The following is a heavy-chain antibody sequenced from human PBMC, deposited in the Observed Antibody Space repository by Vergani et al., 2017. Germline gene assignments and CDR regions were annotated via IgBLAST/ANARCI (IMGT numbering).Heavy chain of an antibody. V-gene: IGHV4-38-2*02. J-gene: IGHJ5*01. Sequence: QIQLQESGPGLVKPSETLSLTCSVSGYSISRGFYWAWIRQTPEKGLEWIGGMFHTGEASNSPSLQSRVAFSMDTSKNQFSLQLTSVAAAAPAVYFCGVIMVRSPRPDNWFDSWGRGTLVTVSS. D-gene: IGHD3-10*01. CDR2: MFHTGEA. CDR3: GVIMVRSPRPDNWFDS. CDR1: GYSISRGFY.